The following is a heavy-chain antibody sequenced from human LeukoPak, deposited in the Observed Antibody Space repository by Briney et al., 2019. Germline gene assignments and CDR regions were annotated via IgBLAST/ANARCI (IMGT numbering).Heavy chain of an antibody. CDR3: ARDDTVVAATDY. Sequence: SETLSLTCAVYGGSFSGYNWSWIRQPPGKGLEWIGSIYYSGSTYYNPSLKSRVTISVDTSKNQFSLKLSSVTAADTAVYYCARDDTVVAATDYWGQGTLVTVSS. CDR2: IYYSGST. V-gene: IGHV4-34*01. J-gene: IGHJ4*02. CDR1: GGSFSGYN. D-gene: IGHD2-15*01.